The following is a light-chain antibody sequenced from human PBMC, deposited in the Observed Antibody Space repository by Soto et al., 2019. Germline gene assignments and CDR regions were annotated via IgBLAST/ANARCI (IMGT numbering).Light chain of an antibody. CDR3: LQVKSFPRT. V-gene: IGKV1-12*01. CDR2: AAS. CDR1: QDINSR. Sequence: DIEMTQSPSCVSASVGDTVTITCRASQDINSRLAWFQQKPGRAPKYLIQAASILQSGFPSRFAGSGSGTDFTLTINTLQPEDFATHYCLQVKSFPRTFGQVTKVEIX. J-gene: IGKJ1*01.